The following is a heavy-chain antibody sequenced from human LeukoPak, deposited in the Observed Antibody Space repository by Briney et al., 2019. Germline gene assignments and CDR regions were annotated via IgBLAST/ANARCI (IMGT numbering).Heavy chain of an antibody. CDR1: GGXISSSSYY. CDR2: IYYSGST. CDR3: ARHGYYDSSGYYSGYYGMDV. Sequence: SETLSLTCTVSGGXISSSSYYWGWIRQPPGKGLELIGSIYYSGSTYYNPSLKSRVTISVDTSKNQFSLKLSSVTAADTAVYYCARHGYYDSSGYYSGYYGMDVWGQGTTVTVSS. J-gene: IGHJ6*02. V-gene: IGHV4-39*01. D-gene: IGHD3-22*01.